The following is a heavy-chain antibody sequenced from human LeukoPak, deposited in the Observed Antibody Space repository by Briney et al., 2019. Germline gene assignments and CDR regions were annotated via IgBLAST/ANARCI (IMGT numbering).Heavy chain of an antibody. CDR1: GFTFSRYN. CDR3: ARPRSSWHTIDY. CDR2: ISSSSSIK. J-gene: IGHJ4*02. Sequence: GGSLRLSCAASGFTFSRYNMNWVRQAPGKGLEWISYISSSSSIKYYADSLKGRFTISRDNAKNSLYLQMNSLRAEDTAVYYCARPRSSWHTIDYWGQGTLVTVSS. D-gene: IGHD6-13*01. V-gene: IGHV3-48*01.